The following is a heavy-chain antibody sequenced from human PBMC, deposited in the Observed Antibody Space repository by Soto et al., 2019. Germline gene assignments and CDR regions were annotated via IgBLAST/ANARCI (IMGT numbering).Heavy chain of an antibody. CDR1: GFTFSSYG. CDR2: ISHDGSNK. CDR3: AHGRGAYYDFSSGSD. Sequence: QVQLVGSGGGVVQPGRSLRLSCAASGFTFSSYGMHWVRQASGKGLEWVAVISHDGSNKYYADSVKGRFTISRDNSKNTLCLQMNSLRPEDTAVYYCAHGRGAYYDFSSGSDWGQGTLVTVSS. D-gene: IGHD3-3*01. V-gene: IGHV3-30*03. J-gene: IGHJ4*02.